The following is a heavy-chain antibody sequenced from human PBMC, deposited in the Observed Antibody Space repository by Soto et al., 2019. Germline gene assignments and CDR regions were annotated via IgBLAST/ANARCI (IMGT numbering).Heavy chain of an antibody. V-gene: IGHV4-4*02. Sequence: SETLSLTCAVSGGSISSSNWWSWVRQPPGKGLEWIGEIYHSGSTNYNPSLKSRVTISVDKSKNQFSLKLSSVTAADTAVCYCARERTYYDFWSGHGTYGMDVWGQGTKVTVSS. D-gene: IGHD3-3*01. CDR2: IYHSGST. J-gene: IGHJ6*02. CDR3: ARERTYYDFWSGHGTYGMDV. CDR1: GGSISSSNW.